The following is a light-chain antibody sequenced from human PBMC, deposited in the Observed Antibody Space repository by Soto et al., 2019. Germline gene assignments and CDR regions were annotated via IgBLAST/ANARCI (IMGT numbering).Light chain of an antibody. CDR1: SGSIASNF. J-gene: IGLJ1*01. Sequence: NFMLTQPHSVSESPGKTITISCTRSSGSIASNFVQWYQQRPGSAPTAVIYEDNRRPSGVPDRFSGSIDTSSNSGSLTISGLKTEDEADYYCQSYDSSMDVFGSGTKLTVL. V-gene: IGLV6-57*03. CDR2: EDN. CDR3: QSYDSSMDV.